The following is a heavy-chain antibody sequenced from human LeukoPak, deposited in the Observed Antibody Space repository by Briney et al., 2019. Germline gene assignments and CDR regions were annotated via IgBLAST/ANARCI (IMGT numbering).Heavy chain of an antibody. CDR1: GFTFSTYA. Sequence: PGRSLRLSCAASGFTFSTYAMHWVRQAPGKGLEWVAAISSDGRDKYYADSVKGRLTISKDNSKNTLFLQMNSLRTEDTALYYWARDQSFIRVLTLGGLGYWGQGTLVTVSS. CDR3: ARDQSFIRVLTLGGLGY. V-gene: IGHV3-30*01. D-gene: IGHD3-3*01. CDR2: ISSDGRDK. J-gene: IGHJ4*02.